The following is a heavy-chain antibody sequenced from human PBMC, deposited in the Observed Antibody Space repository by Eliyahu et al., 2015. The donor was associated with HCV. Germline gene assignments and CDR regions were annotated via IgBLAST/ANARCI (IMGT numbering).Heavy chain of an antibody. CDR2: IIPMFTTP. J-gene: IGHJ4*02. D-gene: IGHD6-19*01. CDR3: ARDSHSDGWYYFAD. Sequence: QVQLVXSGAEVKNPGSSVXVSCKASGGTFSTYAISWVRQAPGQGLEWMGGIIPMFTTPNYAQKFQGRVTITADESTSTAYLDLTSLRSEDTAVYFCARDSHSDGWYYFADWGQGTLVTVSS. CDR1: GGTFSTYA. V-gene: IGHV1-69*01.